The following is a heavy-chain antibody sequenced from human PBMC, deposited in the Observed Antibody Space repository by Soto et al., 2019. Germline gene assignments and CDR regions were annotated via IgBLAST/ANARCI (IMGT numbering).Heavy chain of an antibody. Sequence: SETLSLTCTVSGGSISSYYWSWIRQPPGKGLEWIGYIYYSGSTNYNPSLKSRVTISVDTSKNQFSLKLSSVTAADTAVYYCARARYDYGDYELSFDYWGQGTLVTVSS. CDR1: GGSISSYY. CDR2: IYYSGST. V-gene: IGHV4-59*08. D-gene: IGHD4-17*01. CDR3: ARARYDYGDYELSFDY. J-gene: IGHJ4*02.